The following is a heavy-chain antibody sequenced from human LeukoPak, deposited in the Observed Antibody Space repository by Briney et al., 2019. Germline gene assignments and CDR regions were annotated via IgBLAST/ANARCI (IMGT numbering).Heavy chain of an antibody. V-gene: IGHV3-21*01. CDR1: GFTFSSYS. CDR3: ARGGDYPRDWFDP. D-gene: IGHD4-17*01. J-gene: IGHJ5*02. CDR2: ISSSSSYI. Sequence: PGGSLRLSCAASGFTFSSYSMNWVRQAPGKGLEWVSSISSSSSYIYYADSVKGRFTTSRDNAKNSLYLQMNSLRAEDTAVYYCARGGDYPRDWFDPWGQGTLVTVSS.